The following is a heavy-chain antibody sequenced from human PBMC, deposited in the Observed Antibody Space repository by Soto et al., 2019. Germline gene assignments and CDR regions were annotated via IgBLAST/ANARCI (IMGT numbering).Heavy chain of an antibody. CDR2: INRNSAFT. V-gene: IGHV3-23*01. CDR3: VKGQDTFDY. Sequence: GGSLRLSCAASGFTFSSYSMSWVRLAPGKGLEWVSGINRNSAFTYYADTVRGRFTVSRDNSKNTVYLEMNSLTAGDTAVYFCVKGQDTFDYWGQGTQVTVSS. D-gene: IGHD2-15*01. CDR1: GFTFSSYS. J-gene: IGHJ4*02.